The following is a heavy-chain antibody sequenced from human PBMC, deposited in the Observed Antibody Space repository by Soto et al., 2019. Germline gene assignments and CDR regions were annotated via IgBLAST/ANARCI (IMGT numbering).Heavy chain of an antibody. Sequence: QVQLVESGGGVVQPGRSLRLSCVASGFTFSNNGIHWVRQAPGKGLEWVAVISSDGRKKYYADSLKGRFTISRDNSKNTLYLQMNSLRAEDTAVYYCAMDLYGGSSRFDYWGQGTLVTVSS. D-gene: IGHD2-15*01. V-gene: IGHV3-30*03. CDR2: ISSDGRKK. CDR3: AMDLYGGSSRFDY. CDR1: GFTFSNNG. J-gene: IGHJ4*02.